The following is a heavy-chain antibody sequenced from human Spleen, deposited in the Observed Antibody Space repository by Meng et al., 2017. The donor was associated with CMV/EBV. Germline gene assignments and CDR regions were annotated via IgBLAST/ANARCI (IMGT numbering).Heavy chain of an antibody. Sequence: GGSLRLSCVASGFTFNIYWMHWVRQAPGKGLEWVSRINSDGTSTTYADSVKGRFTISRDNANNRLFLQMTSLRAEDTAVYYCARDSLRDFWSGYFNGMDVWGQGTTVTVSS. J-gene: IGHJ6*02. CDR1: GFTFNIYW. V-gene: IGHV3-74*03. D-gene: IGHD3-3*01. CDR3: ARDSLRDFWSGYFNGMDV. CDR2: INSDGTST.